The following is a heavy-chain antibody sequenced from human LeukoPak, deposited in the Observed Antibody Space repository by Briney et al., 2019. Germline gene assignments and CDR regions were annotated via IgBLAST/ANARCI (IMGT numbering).Heavy chain of an antibody. Sequence: GGSLRLSCAASGFTFSNYAMSWVRQAPGKGLEWVSTISGSGGSTYYADSVKGRFTISRDNSKNTLSLQMSSLRAEDTALYYCARVSFRYYFDYWGRGTLVTVSS. CDR2: ISGSGGST. V-gene: IGHV3-23*01. CDR1: GFTFSNYA. D-gene: IGHD2-21*01. J-gene: IGHJ4*02. CDR3: ARVSFRYYFDY.